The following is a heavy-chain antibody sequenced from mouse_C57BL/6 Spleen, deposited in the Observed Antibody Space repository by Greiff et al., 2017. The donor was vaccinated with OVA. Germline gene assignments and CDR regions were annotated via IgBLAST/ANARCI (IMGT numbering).Heavy chain of an antibody. CDR1: GYTFTSYG. Sequence: QVQLQQSGAELARPGASVKLSCKASGYTFTSYGISWVKQRTGQGLEWIGEIYPRSGNTYYNEKFKGKATLTADKSSSTAYMELRSLTSEYSAVYFCARYPSAYYSNFYYAMDYWGQGTSVTVSS. J-gene: IGHJ4*01. CDR3: ARYPSAYYSNFYYAMDY. CDR2: IYPRSGNT. V-gene: IGHV1-81*01. D-gene: IGHD2-5*01.